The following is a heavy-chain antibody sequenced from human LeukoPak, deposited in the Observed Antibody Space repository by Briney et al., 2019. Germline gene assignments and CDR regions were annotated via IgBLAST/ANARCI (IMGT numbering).Heavy chain of an antibody. CDR3: ATVGVVRGVPHFNY. J-gene: IGHJ4*02. V-gene: IGHV1-3*01. Sequence: ASVTVSCKASGYTFTNYAMHWVRQAPGQRLEWMGWINAGNGNTKYSQKFQGRVTITRDTSASTAYMELSSLTSEDTAVYYCATVGVVRGVPHFNYWGQGTLVTVSS. CDR1: GYTFTNYA. CDR2: INAGNGNT. D-gene: IGHD3-10*01.